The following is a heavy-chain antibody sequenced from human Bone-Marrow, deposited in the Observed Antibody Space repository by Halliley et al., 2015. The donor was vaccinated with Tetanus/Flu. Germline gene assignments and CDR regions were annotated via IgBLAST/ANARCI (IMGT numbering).Heavy chain of an antibody. D-gene: IGHD3-22*01. Sequence: QLVQSGGEVKKPGASVKVSCKAAGYTFTNYGISWVRQAPRQGLEWMGWINANSGQTNYAGKFRGRISLTTETSTSTVLMELRSLRFDDTAVYYCARNYYDNTGYGMGAWGQGTTVAVSS. J-gene: IGHJ6*02. V-gene: IGHV1-18*01. CDR1: GYTFTNYG. CDR3: ARNYYDNTGYGMGA. CDR2: INANSGQT.